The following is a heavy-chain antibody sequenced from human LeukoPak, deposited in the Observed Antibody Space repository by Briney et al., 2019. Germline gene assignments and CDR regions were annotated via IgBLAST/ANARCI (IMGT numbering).Heavy chain of an antibody. V-gene: IGHV3-33*06. Sequence: PGGSLRLSCAASGFTFSSYGMHWVRQAPGKGLEWVPVIWYDGSNKYYADSVKGRFTISRDNSKNTLYLQMNSLRAEDTAVYYCAKALSYHSSGYLDYWGQGNLVTVSS. J-gene: IGHJ4*02. CDR1: GFTFSSYG. D-gene: IGHD3-22*01. CDR3: AKALSYHSSGYLDY. CDR2: IWYDGSNK.